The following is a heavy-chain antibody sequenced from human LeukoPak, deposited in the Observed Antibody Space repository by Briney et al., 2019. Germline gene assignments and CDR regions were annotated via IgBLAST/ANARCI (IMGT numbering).Heavy chain of an antibody. D-gene: IGHD3-16*02. CDR3: AKGPVRGSYRYGYFDY. CDR2: ISWDGGST. V-gene: IGHV3-43D*03. J-gene: IGHJ4*02. CDR1: GFTFDDYA. Sequence: QPGGSLRLSCAASGFTFDDYAMHWVRQAPGKGLEWVSLISWDGGSTYYADSVKGRFTISRDNSKNSLYLQMNSLRAEDTALYYCAKGPVRGSYRYGYFDYWGQGTLVTVSS.